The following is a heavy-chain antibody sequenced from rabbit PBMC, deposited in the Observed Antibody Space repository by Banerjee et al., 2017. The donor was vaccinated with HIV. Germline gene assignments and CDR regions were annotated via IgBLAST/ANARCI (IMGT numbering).Heavy chain of an antibody. V-gene: IGHV1S45*01. CDR2: IYIGSGSA. Sequence: QEQLVESGGGLVQPGASLTLTCTASGFSFSSNYDMCWVRQAPGKGLEWIGCIYIGSGSAYYASWAKGRFTISKTSTTVTLQMTSLTDADTATYFCGLDEVGDSYGYFDLWGPGTLVTVS. CDR1: GFSFSSNYD. CDR3: GLDEVGDSYGYFDL. D-gene: IGHD6-1*01. J-gene: IGHJ4*01.